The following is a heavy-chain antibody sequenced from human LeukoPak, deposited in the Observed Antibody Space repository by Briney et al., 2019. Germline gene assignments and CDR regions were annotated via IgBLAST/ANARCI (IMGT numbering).Heavy chain of an antibody. J-gene: IGHJ4*02. CDR1: GFTFSSYS. V-gene: IGHV3-33*08. CDR3: ARSDGYGDYVVHY. CDR2: IWYDGSNK. Sequence: GGSLRLSCAASGFTFSSYSMNWVRQAPGKGLEWVAVIWYDGSNKYYADSVKGRFTISRDNSKNTLYLQMNSLRAEDTAVYYCARSDGYGDYVVHYWGQGTLVTVSS. D-gene: IGHD4-17*01.